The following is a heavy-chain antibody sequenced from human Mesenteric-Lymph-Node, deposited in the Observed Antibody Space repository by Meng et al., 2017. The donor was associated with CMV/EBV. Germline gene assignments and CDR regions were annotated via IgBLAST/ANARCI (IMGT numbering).Heavy chain of an antibody. D-gene: IGHD3-16*01. J-gene: IGHJ4*02. CDR1: DDSVSSGNYY. V-gene: IGHV4-61*01. Sequence: SETLSLTCTVSDDSVSSGNYYWSWIRQPPGRGLEWIGYIHYRGSTNYNPSLKSRVTMSLDTSKTQVSLRLNSVTAADTAVYYCAWGPNMFYFDSWAQGTLVTVSS. CDR3: AWGPNMFYFDS. CDR2: IHYRGST.